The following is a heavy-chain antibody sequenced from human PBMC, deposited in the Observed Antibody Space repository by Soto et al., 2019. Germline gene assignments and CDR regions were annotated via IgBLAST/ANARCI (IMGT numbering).Heavy chain of an antibody. V-gene: IGHV4-39*01. CDR2: IYYSGST. CDR1: GGSISSSSYY. J-gene: IGHJ4*02. CDR3: ARQPDDSSGYYWYYFDY. Sequence: QLQLQESGPGLVKPSETLSLTCTVSGGSISSSSYYWGWIRQPPGQGLEWIGSIYYSGSTYYNPSLKSRVTIAVDTSKNQFSLKLSAVTAADTAVYYCARQPDDSSGYYWYYFDYWGQGTLVTVSS. D-gene: IGHD3-22*01.